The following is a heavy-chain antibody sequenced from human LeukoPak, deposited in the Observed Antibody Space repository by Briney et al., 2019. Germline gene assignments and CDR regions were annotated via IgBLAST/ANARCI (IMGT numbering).Heavy chain of an antibody. V-gene: IGHV3-21*01. CDR1: GFTFSSYS. D-gene: IGHD3-9*01. J-gene: IGHJ4*02. CDR2: ISSSNTYV. Sequence: GGSLRLSFAASGFTFSSYSMNWVRQAPGKGLEWVSFISSSNTYVYYADSVKGRFTISRDNAKNSLYLQMNSLRAEDTAVYYCTRSEPGGGILTVSPNDYWGQGTLVTVSS. CDR3: TRSEPGGGILTVSPNDY.